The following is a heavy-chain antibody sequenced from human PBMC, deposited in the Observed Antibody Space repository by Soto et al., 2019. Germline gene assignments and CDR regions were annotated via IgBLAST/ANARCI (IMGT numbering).Heavy chain of an antibody. CDR1: GFTFTNYA. CDR3: AKTAEAVAGTVYGY. V-gene: IGHV3-23*01. Sequence: GGSLRLSCAASGFTFTNYAMGWVRQAPGKGLEWVSAIGGGGGRIYYADSVKGRFTISRDNSKNTLYLQMNSLRTEDTAVFYCAKTAEAVAGTVYGYWGQGTLVTVSS. CDR2: IGGGGGRI. J-gene: IGHJ4*02. D-gene: IGHD6-19*01.